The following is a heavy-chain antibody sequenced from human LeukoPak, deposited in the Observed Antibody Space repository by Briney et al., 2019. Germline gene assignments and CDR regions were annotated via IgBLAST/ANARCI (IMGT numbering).Heavy chain of an antibody. V-gene: IGHV3-9*03. CDR1: GFTFDDYA. D-gene: IGHD2-15*01. CDR3: AKDARSGGRLLTGAFDI. CDR2: ISWNSGSI. J-gene: IGHJ3*02. Sequence: GGSLGLSCAASGFTFDDYAMHWVRQAPGKGLEWVSGISWNSGSIGYADSVKGRFTISRDNAKNSLYLQMNSLRAEDMALYYCAKDARSGGRLLTGAFDIWGQGTMVTVSS.